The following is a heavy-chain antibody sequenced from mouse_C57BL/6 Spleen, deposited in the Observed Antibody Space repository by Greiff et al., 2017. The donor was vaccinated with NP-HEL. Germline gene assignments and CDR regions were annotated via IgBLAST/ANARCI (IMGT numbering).Heavy chain of an antibody. Sequence: QVQLQQSGAELARPGASVKLSCKASGYTFTSYGISWVKQRTGQGLEWIGEIYPRSGNTYYNEKFKGKATLTADKSSSTAYMELRSLTSEDSAVYFCAREDYSNPYYAMDYWGQGTSVTVSS. CDR2: IYPRSGNT. V-gene: IGHV1-81*01. CDR1: GYTFTSYG. J-gene: IGHJ4*01. CDR3: AREDYSNPYYAMDY. D-gene: IGHD2-5*01.